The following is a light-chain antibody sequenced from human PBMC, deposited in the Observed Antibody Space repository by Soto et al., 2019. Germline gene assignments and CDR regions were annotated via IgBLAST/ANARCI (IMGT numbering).Light chain of an antibody. CDR3: QQSYNTPWT. Sequence: DIQMTQSPSSLSAFVGDRVTITCRASQSISSYLNWYQQKPGKAPNLLIYAASSLQSGVPSRFSGSGSGTDFTLTISSLQPEDYETYSCQQSYNTPWTFGQGTKVEIK. CDR2: AAS. CDR1: QSISSY. J-gene: IGKJ1*01. V-gene: IGKV1-39*01.